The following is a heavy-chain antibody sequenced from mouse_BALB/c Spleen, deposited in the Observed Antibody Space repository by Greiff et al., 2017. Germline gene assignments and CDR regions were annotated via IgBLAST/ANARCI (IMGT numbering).Heavy chain of an antibody. CDR2: ISSGGSYT. V-gene: IGHV5-9-3*01. J-gene: IGHJ3*01. D-gene: IGHD4-1*01. Sequence: EVQLVESGGGLVKPGGSLKLSCAASGFTFSSYAMSWVRQTPEKRLEWVATISSGGSYTYYPDSVKGRFTISRDNAKNTLYLQMSSLRSEDTAMYYCARQGNWDATYWGQGTLVTVSA. CDR3: ARQGNWDATY. CDR1: GFTFSSYA.